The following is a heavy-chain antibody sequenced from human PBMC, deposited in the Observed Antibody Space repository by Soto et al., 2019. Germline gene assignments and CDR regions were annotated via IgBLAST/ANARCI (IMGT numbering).Heavy chain of an antibody. CDR1: GFTFSSYW. D-gene: IGHD2-2*01. Sequence: EVQLVESGGGLVQPGGSLRLSCAASGFTFSSYWIHWVRQAPGKGLVWVSRINSDGSSTTYADSVKGRFTISRDNAXNTLYLQMTSLRAEDTAVYYCARVSREVVPAAIDYWGQGTLVTVSS. CDR2: INSDGSST. V-gene: IGHV3-74*01. J-gene: IGHJ4*02. CDR3: ARVSREVVPAAIDY.